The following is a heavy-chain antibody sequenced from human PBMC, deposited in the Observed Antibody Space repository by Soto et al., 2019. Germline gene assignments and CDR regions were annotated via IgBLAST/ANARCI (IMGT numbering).Heavy chain of an antibody. CDR2: IKQDGSEK. D-gene: IGHD6-13*01. V-gene: IGHV3-7*01. CDR3: ARDRGDSTASPYYYMDV. Sequence: EVQLVESGGGLVQPGGSLRLSCAASGFTFSSYWMSWVRQAPGKGLEWVANIKQDGSEKYYVDSVKGRFTISRDNAKISLYLQMNSLRAEDTAVYYCARDRGDSTASPYYYMDVWGKGTTVTVSS. J-gene: IGHJ6*03. CDR1: GFTFSSYW.